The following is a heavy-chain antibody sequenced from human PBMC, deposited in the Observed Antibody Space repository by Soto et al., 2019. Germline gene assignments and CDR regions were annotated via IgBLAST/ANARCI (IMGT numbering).Heavy chain of an antibody. CDR1: GYTFSNYG. D-gene: IGHD2-2*01. J-gene: IGHJ5*02. Sequence: ASVKVSCKTSGYTFSNYGITCVRQAPGQPLEWLGWISLYSDGTNYAQKFQGRVSMTTDTSTTTAYMELRSLRSDDTAVYYCARVVPGSEAWFGPWGQGTLVTVSS. CDR2: ISLYSDGT. V-gene: IGHV1-18*01. CDR3: ARVVPGSEAWFGP.